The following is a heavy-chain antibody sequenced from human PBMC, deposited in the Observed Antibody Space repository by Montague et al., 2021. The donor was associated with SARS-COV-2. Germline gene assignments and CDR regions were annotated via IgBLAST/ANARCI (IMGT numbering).Heavy chain of an antibody. D-gene: IGHD2-21*01. J-gene: IGHJ4*02. CDR1: GGSINTGGNS. CDR2: IYVSGTT. Sequence: TLSLTCTVSGGSINTGGNSWSWIRQPPGRGLELIGYIYVSGTTYYSPSFRSRVTIAVDRSKNQFSLRLESVTAADTALYYCARGLLLSVWGQGTLVTVSS. CDR3: ARGLLLSV. V-gene: IGHV4-30-2*01.